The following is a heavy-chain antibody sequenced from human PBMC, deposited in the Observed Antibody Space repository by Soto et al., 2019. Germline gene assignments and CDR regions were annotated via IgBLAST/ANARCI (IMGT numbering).Heavy chain of an antibody. J-gene: IGHJ6*02. CDR3: AKGLSGWYYYYGMDV. CDR1: GFTFDDYA. D-gene: IGHD6-19*01. CDR2: ISWNSGSI. Sequence: RLSCAASGFTFDDYAMHWVRQAPGKGLEWVSGISWNSGSIGYADSVKGRFTISRDNAKNSLYLQMNSLRAEDTALYYCAKGLSGWYYYYGMDVWGQGTTVTVSS. V-gene: IGHV3-9*01.